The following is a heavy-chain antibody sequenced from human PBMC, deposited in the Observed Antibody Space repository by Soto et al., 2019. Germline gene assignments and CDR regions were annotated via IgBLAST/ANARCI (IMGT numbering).Heavy chain of an antibody. D-gene: IGHD5-12*01. Sequence: EVQLLESGGGLVQPGGSLRLSCAASGFTFSSYAMSWVRQARGKGLEWVSAISGSGGSTFYADSVKGRFTISRDTSKNTLFLQMNSLRAEDTAVYYCAKDRGRGYDWFDSWGQGTLVTVSS. V-gene: IGHV3-23*01. CDR2: ISGSGGST. CDR3: AKDRGRGYDWFDS. CDR1: GFTFSSYA. J-gene: IGHJ5*01.